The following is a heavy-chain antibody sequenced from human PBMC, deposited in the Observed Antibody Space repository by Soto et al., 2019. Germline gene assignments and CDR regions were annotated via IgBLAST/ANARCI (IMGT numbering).Heavy chain of an antibody. J-gene: IGHJ4*02. CDR1: GYPFTDYY. D-gene: IGHD5-18*01. CDR3: ARVRADTAIALAN. Sequence: SVKVACKTSGYPFTDYYIHWVRHAPGQGLEWLGLINPNGGGKNYEQKFEGRLPMTGDRHIRTDYMEVSRLSSDDEAVYSWARVRADTAIALANWGQGTLVTASS. CDR2: INPNGGGK. V-gene: IGHV1-2*02.